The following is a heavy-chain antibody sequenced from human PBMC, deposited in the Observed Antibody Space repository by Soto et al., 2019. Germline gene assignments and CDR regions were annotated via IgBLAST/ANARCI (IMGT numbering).Heavy chain of an antibody. J-gene: IGHJ6*04. Sequence: GGSLRLSCAASGFTFSRYGMHSVRQAPSKGLEWVTVIWYDGSNKYYADSVKGRFTISRDNSKNTLYLQMNSLRAEDTAVYYCARSLRGSGGYYYYGMEVWGKGTTVTVSS. CDR1: GFTFSRYG. D-gene: IGHD3-10*01. CDR2: IWYDGSNK. V-gene: IGHV3-33*01. CDR3: ARSLRGSGGYYYYGMEV.